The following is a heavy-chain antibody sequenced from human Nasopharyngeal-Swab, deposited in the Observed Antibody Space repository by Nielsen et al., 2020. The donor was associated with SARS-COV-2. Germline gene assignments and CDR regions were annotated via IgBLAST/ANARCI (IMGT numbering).Heavy chain of an antibody. V-gene: IGHV3-7*01. CDR3: ARDAFPGIAAAGPDY. Sequence: WIRQPPGKGLEWVANIKQDGSEKYYVDSVKGRFTTSRDNAKNSLYLQMNSLRAEDTAVYYCARDAFPGIAAAGPDYWGQGTLVTVSS. J-gene: IGHJ4*02. D-gene: IGHD6-13*01. CDR2: IKQDGSEK.